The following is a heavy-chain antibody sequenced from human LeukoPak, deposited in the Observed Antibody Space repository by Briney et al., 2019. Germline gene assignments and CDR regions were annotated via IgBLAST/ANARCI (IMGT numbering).Heavy chain of an antibody. V-gene: IGHV4-30-4*01. CDR2: IYYSGST. Sequence: SETLSLTCTVSGVSISSGDYYWSWIRQPPGKGLEWIGYIYYSGSTYYNPSLKSRVTISVDTSKNQFSLKLSSVTAADTAVYYCASEVTPALYSSGWYTVDWGQGTLVTVSS. J-gene: IGHJ4*02. CDR1: GVSISSGDYY. D-gene: IGHD6-19*01. CDR3: ASEVTPALYSSGWYTVD.